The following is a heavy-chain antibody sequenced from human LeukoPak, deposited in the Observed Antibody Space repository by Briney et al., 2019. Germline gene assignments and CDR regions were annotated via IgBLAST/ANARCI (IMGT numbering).Heavy chain of an antibody. Sequence: SESLSLTCTVSGGSIGSYYWSWIRQPAGKGLEWVGRIFTSGSTNYNPSLKSRVTMSVDTSKNQFSLKLSSVTAADTAVYYCARDSYQLLRYRANWFDPWGQGTLVTVSS. D-gene: IGHD2-2*01. V-gene: IGHV4-4*07. CDR2: IFTSGST. J-gene: IGHJ5*02. CDR3: ARDSYQLLRYRANWFDP. CDR1: GGSIGSYY.